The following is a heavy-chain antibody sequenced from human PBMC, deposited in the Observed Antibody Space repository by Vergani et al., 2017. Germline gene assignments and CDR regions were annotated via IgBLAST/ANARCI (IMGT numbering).Heavy chain of an antibody. CDR3: ARDYGDEYYFDY. CDR2: INHSGST. J-gene: IGHJ4*02. V-gene: IGHV4-34*01. Sequence: QVQLQQWGAGLLKPSETLSLTCAVYGGSFSGYYWSWIRQPPGKGLEWIGEINHSGSTNYNPSLKSRVTISVDTSKNQFSLKLSSVTAADTAVYYCARDYGDEYYFDYWGQGTLVTVSS. D-gene: IGHD4-17*01. CDR1: GGSFSGYY.